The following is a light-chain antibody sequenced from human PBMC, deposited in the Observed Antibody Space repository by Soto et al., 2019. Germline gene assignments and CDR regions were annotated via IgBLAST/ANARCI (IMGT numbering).Light chain of an antibody. CDR1: QSVGSN. J-gene: IGKJ5*01. Sequence: DIVLTQSAATLSVSPWERVTLSCRASQSVGSNSAWYQQKPGQAPRLLMYGASNRATGIPARFSASGSGTEFTLTISSLQSEDSAVYYCQQYNNWPITFGQGTRLEI. CDR3: QQYNNWPIT. V-gene: IGKV3-15*01. CDR2: GAS.